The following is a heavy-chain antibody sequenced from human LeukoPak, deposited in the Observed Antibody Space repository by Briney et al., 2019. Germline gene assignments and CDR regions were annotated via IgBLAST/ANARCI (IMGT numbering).Heavy chain of an antibody. CDR1: GFTFSSYE. Sequence: GGSLRLSCAASGFTFSSYEMNWVRQAPGKGLEWVSYISSSGSTIYYADSVKGRFTISRDNAKNSLYLQMNSLRAEDMALYYCAKGYYYDSSGSALDYWGQGTLVTVSS. CDR3: AKGYYYDSSGSALDY. J-gene: IGHJ4*02. D-gene: IGHD3-22*01. V-gene: IGHV3-48*03. CDR2: ISSSGSTI.